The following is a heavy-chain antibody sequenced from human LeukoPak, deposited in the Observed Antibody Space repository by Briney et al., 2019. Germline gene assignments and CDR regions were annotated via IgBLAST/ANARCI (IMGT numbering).Heavy chain of an antibody. J-gene: IGHJ6*03. CDR2: ISGSGGST. Sequence: GGSLRLSYAASGFTFSSYAMSWVRQAPGKGLEWVSAISGSGGSTYYADSVKGRFTISRDNSKNTLYLQMNSLRAEDTAVYYCAKGLGYCSGGSCYSPLYYYMDVWGKGTTVTVSS. CDR1: GFTFSSYA. CDR3: AKGLGYCSGGSCYSPLYYYMDV. V-gene: IGHV3-23*01. D-gene: IGHD2-15*01.